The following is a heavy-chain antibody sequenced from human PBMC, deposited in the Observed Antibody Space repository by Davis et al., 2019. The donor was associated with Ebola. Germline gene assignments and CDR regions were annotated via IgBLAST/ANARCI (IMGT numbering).Heavy chain of an antibody. Sequence: PSETLSLTCAVYGGSFSGYYWSWIRQPPGKGLEWIGEINHSGSTNYNPSLKSRVTISVDPSKNQFSLRLRSVTAADTAVYYCARGSVKMDSWGQGILVTVSS. D-gene: IGHD3-22*01. V-gene: IGHV4-34*01. J-gene: IGHJ4*02. CDR2: INHSGST. CDR3: ARGSVKMDS. CDR1: GGSFSGYY.